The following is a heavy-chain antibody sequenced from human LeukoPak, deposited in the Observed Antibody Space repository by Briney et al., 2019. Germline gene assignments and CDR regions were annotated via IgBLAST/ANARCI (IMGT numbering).Heavy chain of an antibody. J-gene: IGHJ5*02. V-gene: IGHV1-8*03. CDR1: GYTFTSYD. CDR3: ARGDHIAVAGRDWFDP. CDR2: MNPNSGNT. D-gene: IGHD6-19*01. Sequence: ASVKVSCKASGYTFTSYDINWVRQATGQGLEWMGWMNPNSGNTGYAQKFQGRVTITRNTSISTAYMELSSLRSEDTAVYYCARGDHIAVAGRDWFDPWGQGTLVTDSS.